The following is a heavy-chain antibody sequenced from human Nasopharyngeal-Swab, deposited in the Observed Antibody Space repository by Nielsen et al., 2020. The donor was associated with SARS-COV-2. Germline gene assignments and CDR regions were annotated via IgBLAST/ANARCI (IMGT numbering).Heavy chain of an antibody. D-gene: IGHD2-2*01. J-gene: IGHJ6*02. V-gene: IGHV4-34*01. CDR1: GGSFSGYY. CDR3: ARTDIVVVPAATTPRKDGMDV. Sequence: SETLSLTCAVNGGSFSGYYWSWIRQPPGKGREGIGEINHSGSTNYNPSLKSRVTISVDTSKNQFSLKLSSGTAADTAVYYCARTDIVVVPAATTPRKDGMDVWGQGTTVTVSS. CDR2: INHSGST.